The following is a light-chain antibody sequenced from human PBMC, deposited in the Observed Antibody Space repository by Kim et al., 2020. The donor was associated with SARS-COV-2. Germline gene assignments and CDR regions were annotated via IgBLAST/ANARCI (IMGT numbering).Light chain of an antibody. Sequence: SYELTQPPSVSVSPGQTASITCSGDKLGDKYACWYQQKPGQSPVLVIYQDTKRPSGIPERFSGSNSGNTATLTISGTQAMDEADYYCQAWDSRTYVVFGGGTQLIVL. CDR1: KLGDKY. CDR2: QDT. J-gene: IGLJ2*01. V-gene: IGLV3-1*01. CDR3: QAWDSRTYVV.